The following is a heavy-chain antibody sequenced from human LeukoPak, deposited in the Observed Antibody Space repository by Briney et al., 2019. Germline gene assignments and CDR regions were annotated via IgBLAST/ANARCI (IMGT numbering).Heavy chain of an antibody. J-gene: IGHJ4*02. Sequence: GGSLRLSCAASGFTFSMYAMSWVRQAPGKGLEWVSAISGSGGSTYYADSVKGRFTISRDNSKNTLYLQMNSLRAEDTAVYYCAKVTSGWYRGGFDYWGQGTLVTVSS. CDR3: AKVTSGWYRGGFDY. V-gene: IGHV3-23*01. D-gene: IGHD6-19*01. CDR1: GFTFSMYA. CDR2: ISGSGGST.